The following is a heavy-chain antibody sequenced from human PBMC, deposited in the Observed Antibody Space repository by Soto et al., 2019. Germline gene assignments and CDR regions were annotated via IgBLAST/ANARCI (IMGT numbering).Heavy chain of an antibody. V-gene: IGHV1-3*05. Sequence: QVQLVQSGAEEKKPGASVKVSCKASGYTFTNYAMHWVRQAPGQRLEWMGWINAGNGNTKYSQKFQGRVTITRDTSASTAYMELSSLRSEDTAVYYCAREGYSSGWCPLFAFDIWGQGTMVTVSS. CDR2: INAGNGNT. CDR3: AREGYSSGWCPLFAFDI. D-gene: IGHD6-19*01. J-gene: IGHJ3*02. CDR1: GYTFTNYA.